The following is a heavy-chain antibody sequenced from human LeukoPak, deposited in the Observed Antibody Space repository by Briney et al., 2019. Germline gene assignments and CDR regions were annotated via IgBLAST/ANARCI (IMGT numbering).Heavy chain of an antibody. CDR2: IWYGGSDK. Sequence: GGSLRLSCVASGFTFSSYGMHWVRQAPGKGLEWVAVIWYGGSDKYYADSVKGRFTISRDNSKNTLYLQMNSLRVEDSAVYYCARDIEGSGSYCPLRYWGQGTLVTVSS. CDR1: GFTFSSYG. J-gene: IGHJ4*02. D-gene: IGHD3-10*01. V-gene: IGHV3-33*01. CDR3: ARDIEGSGSYCPLRY.